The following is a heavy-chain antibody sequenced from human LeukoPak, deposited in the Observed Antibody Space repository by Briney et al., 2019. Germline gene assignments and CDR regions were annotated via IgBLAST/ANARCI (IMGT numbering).Heavy chain of an antibody. CDR1: GGSISSYY. CDR3: ARDFSYCSSTSCYHFDY. J-gene: IGHJ4*02. D-gene: IGHD2-2*01. CDR2: IYTSGST. V-gene: IGHV4-4*07. Sequence: PSETLSLTCTVSGGSISSYYWSWIRQPAGKGLEWIGRIYTSGSTNYNPSLKSRVTMSVDTSKNQFSLKLSSVTAADTAVYYCARDFSYCSSTSCYHFDYWGQGTLVTVSS.